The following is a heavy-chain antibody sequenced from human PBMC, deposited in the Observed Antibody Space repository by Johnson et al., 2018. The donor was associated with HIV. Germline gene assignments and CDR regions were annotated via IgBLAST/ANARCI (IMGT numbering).Heavy chain of an antibody. V-gene: IGHV3-23*04. CDR2: ISGSGGST. Sequence: VQLVESGGGVVQPGRSLRLSCAASGFTFSSYAMSWVRQAPGKGLEWVSAISGSGGSTYYADSVKGRFTISRDNSKNTLYLQMTSLRAEDTAVYYCARVYYYDRSGYYPSDAFDIWGQGTMVTVSS. D-gene: IGHD3-22*01. CDR1: GFTFSSYA. CDR3: ARVYYYDRSGYYPSDAFDI. J-gene: IGHJ3*02.